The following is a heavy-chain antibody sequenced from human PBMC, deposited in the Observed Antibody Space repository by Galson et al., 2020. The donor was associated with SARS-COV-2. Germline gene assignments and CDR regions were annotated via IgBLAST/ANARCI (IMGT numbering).Heavy chain of an antibody. CDR1: GFNFRTYA. Sequence: GESLKISCAASGFNFRTYAMHWVRQAPGKGLEWVAVLSYDGNTNYHAGSVKGRFTISRDNSKNTLFLQMNSLRSEDTAVYYCATDHYDSFWGSYGHKGIDYWGQGTLVTVSS. CDR3: ATDHYDSFWGSYGHKGIDY. V-gene: IGHV3-30-3*01. CDR2: LSYDGNTN. D-gene: IGHD3-16*01. J-gene: IGHJ4*02.